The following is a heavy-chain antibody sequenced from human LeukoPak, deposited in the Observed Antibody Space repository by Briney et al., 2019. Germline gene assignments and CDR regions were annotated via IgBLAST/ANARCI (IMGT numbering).Heavy chain of an antibody. V-gene: IGHV3-30*01. Sequence: GGSLRLSCAASGFTFSSYAMLWVRQAPGKGLEWVALISHDGSNKYYADSVKGRFTISRDNSKNTLHLQMNSLRAEDTAVYYCAREEFDPWGQGTLVTVSS. CDR3: AREEFDP. CDR1: GFTFSSYA. J-gene: IGHJ5*02. CDR2: ISHDGSNK.